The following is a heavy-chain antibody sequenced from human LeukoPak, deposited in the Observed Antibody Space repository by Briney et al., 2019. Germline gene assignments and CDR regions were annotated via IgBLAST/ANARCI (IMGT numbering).Heavy chain of an antibody. J-gene: IGHJ4*02. CDR3: VKDEARWLHHGFDY. CDR1: GFTFSSYG. CDR2: IQYDGSEK. D-gene: IGHD5-24*01. Sequence: GGSLRLSCTVSGFTFSSYGMHWVRQAPGKGLEWVAFIQYDGSEKYYADSVEGRFTMSRDNSKNTLYLQMSSPRTEDTAVYYCVKDEARWLHHGFDYWGQGTLVTVSS. V-gene: IGHV3-30*02.